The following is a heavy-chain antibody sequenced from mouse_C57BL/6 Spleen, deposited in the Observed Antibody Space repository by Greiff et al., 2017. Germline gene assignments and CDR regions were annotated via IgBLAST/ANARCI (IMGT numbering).Heavy chain of an antibody. CDR1: GYTFTDYE. Sequence: VQLQQSGAELVRPGASVTLSCKASGYTFTDYEMHWVKQTPVHGLEWIGAIDPETGGTAYNQKFKGKAILTADKSSSTAYMELRSLTSEDSAVYYCTRGSGGNYFDYWGQGTTLTVSS. D-gene: IGHD1-1*02. CDR2: IDPETGGT. V-gene: IGHV1-15*01. CDR3: TRGSGGNYFDY. J-gene: IGHJ2*01.